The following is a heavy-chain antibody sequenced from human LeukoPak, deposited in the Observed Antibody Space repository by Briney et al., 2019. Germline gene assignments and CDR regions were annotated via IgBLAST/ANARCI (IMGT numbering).Heavy chain of an antibody. D-gene: IGHD2-15*01. CDR1: AFTFSGNA. Sequence: GRSLRLSCAVAAFTFSGNAIHWVHQPPSNGLEWVAIIWFEGSDKYYADSVKGRFTISRDNSENTLYLQMNNLTAEDTAVYYCAKGAGVAATKNSRPDYWGQGTLVTVSS. CDR3: AKGAGVAATKNSRPDY. CDR2: IWFEGSDK. V-gene: IGHV3-33*06. J-gene: IGHJ4*02.